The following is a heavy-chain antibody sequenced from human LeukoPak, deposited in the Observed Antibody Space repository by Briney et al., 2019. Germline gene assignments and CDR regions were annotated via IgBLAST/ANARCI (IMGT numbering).Heavy chain of an antibody. V-gene: IGHV4-34*01. CDR1: GGSFSGYY. J-gene: IGHJ6*02. CDR3: ARGGLQVVPAAMYYYYGMDV. CDR2: INHSGST. Sequence: PSETLSLTCAVYGGSFSGYYWSWIRQPPGKGLEWIGEINHSGSTNYNPSLKSRVTISVDTSKNQFSLKLSSVTAADTAVYYCARGGLQVVPAAMYYYYGMDVWGQGTTVTVSS. D-gene: IGHD2-2*01.